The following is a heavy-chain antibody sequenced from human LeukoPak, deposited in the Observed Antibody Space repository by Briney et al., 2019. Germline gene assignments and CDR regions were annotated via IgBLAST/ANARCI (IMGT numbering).Heavy chain of an antibody. Sequence: SETLTLTCTVSGGSISSYYWSWIRQPAGKGLEWIGRIYTSGSTNYNPSLKSRVTMSVDTSKNQFSLKLSSVTAADTAVYYCARAKYYYDSSGGDYFDYWGQGTLVTVSS. J-gene: IGHJ4*02. CDR3: ARAKYYYDSSGGDYFDY. D-gene: IGHD3-22*01. CDR2: IYTSGST. CDR1: GGSISSYY. V-gene: IGHV4-4*07.